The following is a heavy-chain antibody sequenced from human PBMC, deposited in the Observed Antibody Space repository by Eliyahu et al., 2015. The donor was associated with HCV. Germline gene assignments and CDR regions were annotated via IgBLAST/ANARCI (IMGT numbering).Heavy chain of an antibody. CDR2: ISSXSAYI. CDR1: ESPFRNYS. D-gene: IGHD2-15*01. CDR3: ARGARFCSGGSCTAYYYMDV. Sequence: EVHLVESGGGLVRPGGSLSLSCAASESPFRNYSRNWARQAPGKGLEXVSSISSXSAYIYYADSVGGRFTISRDNAKNSLYLQMNSLRVEDTAVYYCARGARFCSGGSCTAYYYMDVWGKGTTVTVSS. V-gene: IGHV3-21*01. J-gene: IGHJ6*03.